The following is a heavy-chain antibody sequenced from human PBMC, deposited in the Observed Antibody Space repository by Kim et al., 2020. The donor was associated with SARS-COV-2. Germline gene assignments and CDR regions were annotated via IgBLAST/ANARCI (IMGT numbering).Heavy chain of an antibody. V-gene: IGHV3-53*01. CDR2: IYSGGST. D-gene: IGHD3-10*01. J-gene: IGHJ4*02. CDR1: GFTVSSNY. Sequence: GGSLRLSCAASGFTVSSNYMSWVRQAPGKGLEWVSVIYSGGSTYYADSVKGRFTISRDNSKNTLYLQMNSLRAEDTAVYYCARDRFPFGVDYWGQGTLVTVSS. CDR3: ARDRFPFGVDY.